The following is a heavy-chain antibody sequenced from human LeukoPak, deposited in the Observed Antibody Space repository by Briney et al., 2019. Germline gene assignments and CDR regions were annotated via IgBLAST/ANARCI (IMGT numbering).Heavy chain of an antibody. D-gene: IGHD6-6*01. CDR3: VREGAYSTSSPAGY. J-gene: IGHJ4*02. CDR2: INQDGSEK. CDR1: GCTFISYW. Sequence: GGSLNLPCPASGCTFISYWWSWFRQPPGKGLDWVAHINQDGSEKYYVDSVKGRFIISRDNARNSLFLQMNILTAEDTAIYYCVREGAYSTSSPAGYWGQGTLVSVSS. V-gene: IGHV3-7*01.